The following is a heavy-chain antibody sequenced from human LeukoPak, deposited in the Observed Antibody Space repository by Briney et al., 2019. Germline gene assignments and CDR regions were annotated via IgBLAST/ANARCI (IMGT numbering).Heavy chain of an antibody. D-gene: IGHD3-10*01. J-gene: IGHJ3*02. Sequence: SETLSLTCSVSGGSISSYYWSWIRQPPGKGLEWIGYLYYSVSTNSNPSLKSRVTMSVDTSKNQFSLKLRSVTAADTAVYYCARGGSGISNAFDIRGQGTMVTVSS. CDR2: LYYSVST. CDR3: ARGGSGISNAFDI. V-gene: IGHV4-59*01. CDR1: GGSISSYY.